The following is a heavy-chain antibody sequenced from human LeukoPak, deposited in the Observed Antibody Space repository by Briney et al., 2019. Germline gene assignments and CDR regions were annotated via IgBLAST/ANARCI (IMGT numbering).Heavy chain of an antibody. CDR1: GGTFSSYA. CDR3: ARSFSSGRAGAFDI. CDR2: IIPILGIA. J-gene: IGHJ3*02. D-gene: IGHD6-19*01. V-gene: IGHV1-69*04. Sequence: ASVKVSYKASGGTFSSYAISWVRRAPGQGLEWTGRIIPILGIANYAQKFQGRVTITADKSTSAAYMELISLRSEDTAVYYCARSFSSGRAGAFDIWGQGTMVTVSS.